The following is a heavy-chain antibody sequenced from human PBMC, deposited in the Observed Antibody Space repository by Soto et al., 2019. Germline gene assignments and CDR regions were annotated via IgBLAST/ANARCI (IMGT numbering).Heavy chain of an antibody. D-gene: IGHD1-26*01. CDR3: ARVPPPYGSGSYYDFDYYYGMDV. CDR1: GGTFSSYA. J-gene: IGHJ6*02. V-gene: IGHV1-69*01. CDR2: IIPIFGTA. Sequence: QVQLVQSGAEVKKPGSSVKVSCKASGGTFSSYAISWVRQAPGQGLEWMGGIIPIFGTANYAQKFQGRVTTTADESTSTAYMELSSLRSEDTAVYYCARVPPPYGSGSYYDFDYYYGMDVWGQGTTVTVSS.